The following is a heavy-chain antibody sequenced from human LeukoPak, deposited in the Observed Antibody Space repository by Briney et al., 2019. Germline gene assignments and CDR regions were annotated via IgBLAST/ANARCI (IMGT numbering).Heavy chain of an antibody. V-gene: IGHV1-2*02. Sequence: ASVKVSCKASGYTFTGYYMHWVRQAPGQGLEWMGWINPNSGGTNYAQKFQGRVTMTRDTSTSTVYMELSSLRSEDTAVYYCASIAYSGYADYWGQGTLVTVSS. CDR2: INPNSGGT. CDR1: GYTFTGYY. J-gene: IGHJ4*02. CDR3: ASIAYSGYADY. D-gene: IGHD5-12*01.